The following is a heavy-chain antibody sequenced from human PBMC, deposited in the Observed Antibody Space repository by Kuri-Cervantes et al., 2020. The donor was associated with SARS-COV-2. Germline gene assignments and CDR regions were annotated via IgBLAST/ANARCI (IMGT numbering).Heavy chain of an antibody. D-gene: IGHD6-19*01. J-gene: IGHJ2*01. CDR1: GFTFSTSW. V-gene: IGHV3-15*07. CDR2: IKLESEGRAT. CDR3: ARDRRRGWQWLVSRVWYFDL. Sequence: GGSLRLSCAASGFTFSTSWMHWVRQAPGKGLEWVGFIKLESEGRATDYAAPVRGRFTISRDNSKNTLYLQMNSLRAEDTAVYYCARDRRRGWQWLVSRVWYFDLWGRGTLVTVSS.